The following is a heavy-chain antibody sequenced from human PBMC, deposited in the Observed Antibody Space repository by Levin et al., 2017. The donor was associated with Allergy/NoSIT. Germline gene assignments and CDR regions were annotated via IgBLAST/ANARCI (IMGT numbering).Heavy chain of an antibody. Sequence: SVKVSCKASGFTFTSSAMQWVRQARGQRLEWIGWIVVGSGNTNYAQKFQERVTITRDMSTSTAYMELSSLRSEDTAVYYCAGSNSRKAWYFDLWGRGTLVTVSS. J-gene: IGHJ2*01. CDR1: GFTFTSSA. CDR3: AGSNSRKAWYFDL. V-gene: IGHV1-58*02. D-gene: IGHD2/OR15-2a*01. CDR2: IVVGSGNT.